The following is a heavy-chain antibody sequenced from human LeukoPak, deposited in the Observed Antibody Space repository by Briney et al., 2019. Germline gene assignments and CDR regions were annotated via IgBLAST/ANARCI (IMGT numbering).Heavy chain of an antibody. V-gene: IGHV3-73*01. Sequence: GGSLRLSCAASGFTFSGSAMHWVRQASGKGLEWVGRIRSKANSYATAYAASVKGRFTISRDDSKNTAYLQMNSLKTEDTAVYYCTSTPYSSSRYGAEYFQHWGQGTLVTVSS. CDR1: GFTFSGSA. J-gene: IGHJ1*01. CDR3: TSTPYSSSRYGAEYFQH. D-gene: IGHD6-13*01. CDR2: IRSKANSYAT.